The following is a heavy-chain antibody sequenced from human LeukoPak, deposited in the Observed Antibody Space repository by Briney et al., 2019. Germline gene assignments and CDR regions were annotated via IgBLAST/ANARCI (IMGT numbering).Heavy chain of an antibody. V-gene: IGHV3-20*04. CDR3: ARRIVGATNWFDP. D-gene: IGHD1-26*01. J-gene: IGHJ5*02. CDR2: INWNGGST. Sequence: GGSLRLSCAASGFIFDDYGMSWVRQAPGKGLEWVSDINWNGGSTGYADSVKGRFTISRDNAKNSLYLQMNSLRAEDTALYYCARRIVGATNWFDPWGQGTLVTVSS. CDR1: GFIFDDYG.